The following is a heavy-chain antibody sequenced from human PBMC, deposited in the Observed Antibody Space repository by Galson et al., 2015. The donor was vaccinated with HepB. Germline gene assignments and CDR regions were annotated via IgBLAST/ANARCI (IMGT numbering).Heavy chain of an antibody. CDR2: ISGSGGST. CDR3: AKDMTDYGDLYYFDY. Sequence: SLRLSCAASGFTFSSYAMSWVRQAPGKGLEWVSAISGSGGSTYYADSVKGRFTISRDNSKNTLYLQMNSLRAEDTAVYYCAKDMTDYGDLYYFDYWGQGTLVTVSS. V-gene: IGHV3-23*01. CDR1: GFTFSSYA. J-gene: IGHJ4*02. D-gene: IGHD4-17*01.